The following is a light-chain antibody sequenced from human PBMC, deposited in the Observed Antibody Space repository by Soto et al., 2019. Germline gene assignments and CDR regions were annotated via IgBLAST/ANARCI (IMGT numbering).Light chain of an antibody. V-gene: IGKV1-39*01. CDR2: AAS. J-gene: IGKJ2*01. CDR3: QQSYSTQYT. CDR1: QNIRSY. Sequence: DIQMTQSPSSLSASIGARVTITCRASQNIRSYLNWYQQKPGKAPKVLISAASTLQSGVPIRFSGSGSGTDFSLTISSLQPEDFATYYCQQSYSTQYTFGQGTKLEIK.